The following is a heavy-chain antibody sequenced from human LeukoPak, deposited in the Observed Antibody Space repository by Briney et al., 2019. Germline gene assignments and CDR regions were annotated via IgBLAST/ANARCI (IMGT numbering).Heavy chain of an antibody. CDR3: ARGRPIIGVVTPLDY. CDR2: INHSGST. V-gene: IGHV4-34*01. J-gene: IGHJ4*02. CDR1: GGSFSGYY. Sequence: SETLSLTCAVYGGSFSGYYWSWIRQPPGKGLEWIGEINHSGSTNYNPSLKSRVTISVVTSENQFSLKLSSVTAADTAVYYCARGRPIIGVVTPLDYWGQGTLVTASS. D-gene: IGHD3-3*01.